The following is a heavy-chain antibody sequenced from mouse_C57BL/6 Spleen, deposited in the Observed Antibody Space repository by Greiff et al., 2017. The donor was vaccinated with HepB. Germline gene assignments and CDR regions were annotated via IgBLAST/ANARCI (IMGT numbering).Heavy chain of an antibody. J-gene: IGHJ4*01. V-gene: IGHV5-17*01. CDR3: ARKIYYGSSYAMDY. CDR1: GFTFSDYG. D-gene: IGHD1-1*01. Sequence: EVMLVESGGGLVKPGGSLKLSCAASGFTFSDYGMHWVRQAPEKGLEWVAYISSGSSTIYYADTVKGRFTISRDNAKNTLFLQMTSLRSEDTAMYYCARKIYYGSSYAMDYWGQGTSVTVSS. CDR2: ISSGSSTI.